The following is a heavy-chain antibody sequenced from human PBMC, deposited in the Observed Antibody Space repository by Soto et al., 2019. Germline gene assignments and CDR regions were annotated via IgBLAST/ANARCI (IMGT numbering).Heavy chain of an antibody. Sequence: QVQLVESGGGVVQPGRSLRLSCAASGFTFSSYDMHWVRQAPGKGLEWVAVISYDGSKKYYADSVKGRFTISRDNSKNTLYLQMNSLRAEDTAVYYCAQLYCGGGSCYEAYSYYGMDLWGQVTTFTVSS. V-gene: IGHV3-30*18. J-gene: IGHJ6*02. CDR1: GFTFSSYD. CDR2: ISYDGSKK. CDR3: AQLYCGGGSCYEAYSYYGMDL. D-gene: IGHD2-15*01.